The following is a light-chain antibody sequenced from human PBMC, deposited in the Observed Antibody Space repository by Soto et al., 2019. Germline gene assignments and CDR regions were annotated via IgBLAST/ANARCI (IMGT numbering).Light chain of an antibody. CDR1: QSVSNY. J-gene: IGKJ1*01. CDR2: GAS. V-gene: IGKV3-20*01. CDR3: QQYGGSPQT. Sequence: EIVLTQSPGTLSLSPGERATLSCRASQSVSNYLAGYQQKPGQAPRLLIYGASRRATVIPDRFSGSGSGTDFTLTISRLEPEDFAVYYCQQYGGSPQTFGKGTNVEIK.